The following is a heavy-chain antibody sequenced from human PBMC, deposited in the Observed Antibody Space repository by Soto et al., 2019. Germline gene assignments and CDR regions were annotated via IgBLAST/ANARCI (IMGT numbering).Heavy chain of an antibody. Sequence: KTSETLSLTCAVSGGSISSSNWWSWVRQPPGKGLEWIGEIYHSGSTNYNPSLKSRVTISVDKSKNQFSLKLSSVTAADTAVYYCASGYYDILTGYYRPIYYGMDVWGQGTTVTVSS. D-gene: IGHD3-9*01. J-gene: IGHJ6*02. CDR3: ASGYYDILTGYYRPIYYGMDV. CDR1: GGSISSSNW. V-gene: IGHV4-4*02. CDR2: IYHSGST.